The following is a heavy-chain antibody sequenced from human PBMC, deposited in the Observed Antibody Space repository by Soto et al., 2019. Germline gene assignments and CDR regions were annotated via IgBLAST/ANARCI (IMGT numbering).Heavy chain of an antibody. Sequence: VQLVESGGGVVQPGRSLRLSCAASGFTFSDYAMHWVRQAPGKGLEWVAVVSHDGRNTHYADSVKGRFTISRDSSKNTVTLETTSLRAEGTAVYSCAKGGRQWLVTSDFNYWGQGALVTVSS. D-gene: IGHD6-19*01. CDR2: VSHDGRNT. CDR1: GFTFSDYA. V-gene: IGHV3-30*18. CDR3: AKGGRQWLVTSDFNY. J-gene: IGHJ4*02.